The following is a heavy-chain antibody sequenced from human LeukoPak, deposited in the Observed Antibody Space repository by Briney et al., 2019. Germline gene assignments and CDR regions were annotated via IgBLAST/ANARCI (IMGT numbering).Heavy chain of an antibody. CDR3: ARIGESQSPFDY. V-gene: IGHV3-48*04. CDR2: ISSSSSNI. Sequence: WGSLRLSCAASGFTFSSYSMNWVRQAPGKGLEWVSYISSSSSNIYYADSVKGRFTISRDNAKNSLYLQMNSLRAEDTAVYYCARIGESQSPFDYWGQGTLVTVSS. CDR1: GFTFSSYS. D-gene: IGHD3-10*01. J-gene: IGHJ4*02.